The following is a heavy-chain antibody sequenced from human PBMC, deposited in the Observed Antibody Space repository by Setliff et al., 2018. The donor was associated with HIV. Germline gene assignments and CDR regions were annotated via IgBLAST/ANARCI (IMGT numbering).Heavy chain of an antibody. V-gene: IGHV4-59*01. CDR3: ARGHEWLRN. CDR2: ISYTGGT. D-gene: IGHD5-12*01. J-gene: IGHJ4*02. CDR1: GDSIRNDY. Sequence: SETLSLTCTVSGDSIRNDYWTWIRQSPEKGLEWIAYISYTGGTNYNPSLKSRVSLSLDASKNHISLKLRSVIAADTAMYYCARGHEWLRNWGQGTLVTVSS.